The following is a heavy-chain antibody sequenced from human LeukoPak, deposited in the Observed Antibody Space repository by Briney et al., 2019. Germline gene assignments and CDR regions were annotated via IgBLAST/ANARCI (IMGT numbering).Heavy chain of an antibody. V-gene: IGHV3-30*18. Sequence: GGSLGLSWAASGFTFSDYRMHWVRQAPGKGLEWVALISYGGGNKFYADSVRDRFTISRDNSKNTLFLQMNSLRIADTAVYYCAKVFEVRGARRPKDYWGQGTLVIVSS. J-gene: IGHJ4*02. CDR2: ISYGGGNK. CDR3: AKVFEVRGARRPKDY. D-gene: IGHD3-10*01. CDR1: GFTFSDYR.